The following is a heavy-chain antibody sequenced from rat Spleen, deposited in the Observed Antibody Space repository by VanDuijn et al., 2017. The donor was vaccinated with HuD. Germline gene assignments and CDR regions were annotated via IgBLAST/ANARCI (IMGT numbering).Heavy chain of an antibody. CDR3: TTPTGFYFDY. CDR1: GFTFSNYG. J-gene: IGHJ2*01. Sequence: EVQLVESGGGLVQPGRSMKLSCAASGFTFSNYGMAWVRQAPKKGLEWVAYISYDGGSTYYRDPVKGRFTISRDNAKSTLYLQMDSLRSEDTATYYCTTPTGFYFDYWGQGVMVTVSS. V-gene: IGHV5-20*01. CDR2: ISYDGGST. D-gene: IGHD5-1*01.